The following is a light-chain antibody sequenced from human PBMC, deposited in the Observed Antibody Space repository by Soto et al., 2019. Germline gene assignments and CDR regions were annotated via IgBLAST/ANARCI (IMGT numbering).Light chain of an antibody. CDR2: EDN. CDR3: GAWDGSLRAGL. Sequence: QSVLTQPPSVSAAPGLKVSLSCSGSSSNIGSSYVSWYQQFPGTAPKLLIFEDNKRPSGIPDRFSGSKSGTSATLAITGLQTGDEADYYCGAWDGSLRAGLFGTGTKVTVL. CDR1: SSNIGSSY. V-gene: IGLV1-51*02. J-gene: IGLJ1*01.